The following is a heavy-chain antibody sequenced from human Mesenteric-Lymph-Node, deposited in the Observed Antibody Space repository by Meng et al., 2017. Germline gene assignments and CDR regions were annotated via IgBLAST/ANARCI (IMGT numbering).Heavy chain of an antibody. CDR1: GFTFSSYA. V-gene: IGHV3-30*04. CDR3: AKNAMRTNMGRGVLRLGELYYFDS. D-gene: IGHD3-10*01. Sequence: GGSLRLSCAASGFTFSSYAMHWVRQAPGKGLEWVAVISYDGSNKYYADSVKGRFTISRDNFKNTLYLQMNTLRAEDTAVYYCAKNAMRTNMGRGVLRLGELYYFDSWGQGTLVTVSS. J-gene: IGHJ4*02. CDR2: ISYDGSNK.